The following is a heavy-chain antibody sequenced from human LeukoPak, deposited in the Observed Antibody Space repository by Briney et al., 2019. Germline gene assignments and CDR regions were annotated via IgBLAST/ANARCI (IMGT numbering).Heavy chain of an antibody. V-gene: IGHV4-59*01. Sequence: PSETLSLTCTVSGGSISSYYWSWIRQPPGKGLEWIGYIYYSGGTNYNPSLKSRVTISVDTSKNQFSLKLSSVTAADTAVYYCARDAAYSGSYYAFDIWGQGTMVTVSS. D-gene: IGHD1-26*01. J-gene: IGHJ3*02. CDR2: IYYSGGT. CDR1: GGSISSYY. CDR3: ARDAAYSGSYYAFDI.